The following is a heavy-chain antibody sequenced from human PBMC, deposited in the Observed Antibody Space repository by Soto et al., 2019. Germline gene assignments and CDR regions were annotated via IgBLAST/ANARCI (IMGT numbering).Heavy chain of an antibody. Sequence: QVQLAESGGGVVQPGRSLRLSCAASGFTFSSYGMHWVRQAPGKGLEWVAVISYDGSNKYYADSVKGRFTISRDNSKNTQYLQMNSLRAEDTAVYYCAKITPDTARVTEAVNYYYYYVDVWGKGTTVTVSS. V-gene: IGHV3-30*18. D-gene: IGHD5-18*01. CDR3: AKITPDTARVTEAVNYYYYYVDV. CDR1: GFTFSSYG. CDR2: ISYDGSNK. J-gene: IGHJ6*03.